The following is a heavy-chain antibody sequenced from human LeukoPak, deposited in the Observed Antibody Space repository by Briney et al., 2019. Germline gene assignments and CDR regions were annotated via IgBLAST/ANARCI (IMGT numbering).Heavy chain of an antibody. CDR2: INYSGST. V-gene: IGHV4-61*08. J-gene: IGHJ5*02. Sequence: SETLSLTCTVSGGSISSGDYYWSWIRQPPGKGLEWIGYINYSGSTKYNPSLKSRVTISVDTSKSQFSLKLSSVTAADTAVYSCARHIRDTAFAFDPWGRGTLVTVSS. CDR1: GGSISSGDYY. CDR3: ARHIRDTAFAFDP. D-gene: IGHD2-21*01.